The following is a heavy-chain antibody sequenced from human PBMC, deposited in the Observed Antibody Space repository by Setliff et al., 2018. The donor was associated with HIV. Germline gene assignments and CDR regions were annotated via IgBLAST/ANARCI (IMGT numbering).Heavy chain of an antibody. V-gene: IGHV4-59*01. CDR3: ARDRVSHYYDRTAYYTYYMAV. J-gene: IGHJ6*03. CDR2: IYYNGNT. CDR1: GGSISSYY. Sequence: SETLSLTCTVSGGSISSYYWSWIRQPPGKGLEWVGYIYYNGNTNYNPSLKSRVTISVDTSKNPLSLKLSSVTDADTAVYYCARDRVSHYYDRTAYYTYYMAVWGKGTTITVAS. D-gene: IGHD3-22*01.